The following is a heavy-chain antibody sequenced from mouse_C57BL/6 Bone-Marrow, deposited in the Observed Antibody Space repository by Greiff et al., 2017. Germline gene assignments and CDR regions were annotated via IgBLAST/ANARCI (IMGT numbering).Heavy chain of an antibody. Sequence: EVQVVESGPGLVKPSQSLSLTCSVTGYSITSGYYWNWIRQFPGNKLEWMGYISYDGSNNYNPSLKNRISITRDTSKNQFFLKLNSVTTEDTATYYCASGWFAYWGQGTLVTVSA. CDR2: ISYDGSN. CDR1: GYSITSGYY. CDR3: ASGWFAY. J-gene: IGHJ3*01. V-gene: IGHV3-6*01.